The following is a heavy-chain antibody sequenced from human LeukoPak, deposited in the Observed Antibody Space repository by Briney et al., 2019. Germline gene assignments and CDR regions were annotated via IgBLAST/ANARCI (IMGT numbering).Heavy chain of an antibody. J-gene: IGHJ3*02. CDR3: ARVVCSGGSIYSDAFDI. CDR1: GGSISSYY. V-gene: IGHV4-59*01. D-gene: IGHD2-15*01. CDR2: IYYSWST. Sequence: SETLSLTCTVSGGSISSYYWSWIRQPPGEGLEWIGYIYYSWSTNYNPSLKSRVTISVDTSKNQFSLKLSSVTAADAAVYYCARVVCSGGSIYSDAFDIWGQGTMVTVSS.